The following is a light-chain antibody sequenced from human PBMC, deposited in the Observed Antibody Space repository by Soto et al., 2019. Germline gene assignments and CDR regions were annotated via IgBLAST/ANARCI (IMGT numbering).Light chain of an antibody. Sequence: DIVMTQSPDSLAVSLGERATINCKSSQSVLYSSNNKNYLAWYQQKTGQPPKLLIYWASTRESGVPARFSGSGSGTDFALTISSLQAEDVAVYYCQQYYSSPLTFGPGTKVDIK. CDR1: QSVLYSSNNKNY. CDR3: QQYYSSPLT. V-gene: IGKV4-1*01. J-gene: IGKJ3*01. CDR2: WAS.